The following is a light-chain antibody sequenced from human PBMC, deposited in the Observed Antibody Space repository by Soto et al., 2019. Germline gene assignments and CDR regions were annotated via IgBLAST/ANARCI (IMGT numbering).Light chain of an antibody. CDR1: SSXVXGYNY. J-gene: IGLJ2*01. CDR2: DVS. CDR3: SSXXSSSTRV. V-gene: IGLV2-14*01. Sequence: QSALTQPASVSGSPGQSITXXXXGTSSXVXGYNYVSWYQQHPGKAPKLMIYDVSNRPSGVSNRFSGSKSGNTASLTISGLQAEDEADYYCSSXXSSSTRVFGGGTKLTVL.